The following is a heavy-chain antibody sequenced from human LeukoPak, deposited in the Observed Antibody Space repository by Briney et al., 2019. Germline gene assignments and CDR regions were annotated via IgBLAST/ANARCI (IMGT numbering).Heavy chain of an antibody. CDR1: GGSISSYY. CDR3: ARADSSGWYEVDY. J-gene: IGHJ4*02. Sequence: SETLSLTCTVSGGSISSYYWSWIRQPPGKGLEWIGYIYYSGSTNYNPSIKSRVTISVDKSKNQFSLKLSSVPAADTAVYYCARADSSGWYEVDYWGQGTLVTVSS. D-gene: IGHD6-19*01. V-gene: IGHV4-59*01. CDR2: IYYSGST.